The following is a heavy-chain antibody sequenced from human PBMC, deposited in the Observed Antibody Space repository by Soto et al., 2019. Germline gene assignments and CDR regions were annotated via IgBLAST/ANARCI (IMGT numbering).Heavy chain of an antibody. J-gene: IGHJ5*02. V-gene: IGHV3-23*01. CDR2: IDKEGVGT. CDR1: GFIFDNYA. CDR3: AKDPSTGSADP. Sequence: PGGSLRLSCAASGFIFDNYAMNWVRQAPGKGLEWVSTIDKEGVGTHYADSVKGRFTISRDNSRNMLYLQMNSLRADDTAMYYCAKDPSTGSADPWGRGTLVTVSS. D-gene: IGHD3-9*01.